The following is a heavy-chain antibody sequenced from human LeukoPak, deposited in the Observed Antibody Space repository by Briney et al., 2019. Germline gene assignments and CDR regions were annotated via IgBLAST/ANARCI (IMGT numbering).Heavy chain of an antibody. V-gene: IGHV3-23*01. J-gene: IGHJ4*02. CDR2: ISGSGGFT. Sequence: GGSLRLSCAASGFTFSNYAMTWVRQAPGRGLEWVSGISGSGGFTYYADSVKGRFTISRDNSKNTLYLQMNSLRAEDTAVYYCAKEQTTVTTEFDYWGQGTLVTVSS. CDR1: GFTFSNYA. D-gene: IGHD4-17*01. CDR3: AKEQTTVTTEFDY.